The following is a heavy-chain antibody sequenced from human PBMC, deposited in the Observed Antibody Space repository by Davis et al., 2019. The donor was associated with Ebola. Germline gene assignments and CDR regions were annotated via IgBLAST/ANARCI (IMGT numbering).Heavy chain of an antibody. CDR3: AKGARVLPGG. CDR2: ISYDGSNK. CDR1: GFTFSSYG. D-gene: IGHD2-15*01. J-gene: IGHJ4*02. V-gene: IGHV3-30*18. Sequence: GESLKISCAASGFTFSSYGMHWVRQAPGKGLEWVAVISYDGSNKYYADSVKGRFTISRDNSKNTLYLQMNSLRAEDTAVYYCAKGARVLPGGWGQGTLVTVSS.